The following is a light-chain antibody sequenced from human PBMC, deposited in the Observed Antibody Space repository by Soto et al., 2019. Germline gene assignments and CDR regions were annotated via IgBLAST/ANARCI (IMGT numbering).Light chain of an antibody. CDR2: GAS. J-gene: IGKJ5*01. V-gene: IGKV3-15*01. Sequence: EIVMTQSPATLSVSPGESATLSCRASQSVSSNLAWYQQNPGQAPRLLIYGASTRATGIPARFSGSGSGTEFTLTISSLQSEDFAVYYCQQYNNWSITFGQGTRLEIK. CDR3: QQYNNWSIT. CDR1: QSVSSN.